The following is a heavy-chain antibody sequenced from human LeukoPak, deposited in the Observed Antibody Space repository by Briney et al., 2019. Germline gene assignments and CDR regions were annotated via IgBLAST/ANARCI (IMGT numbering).Heavy chain of an antibody. CDR1: GFTFGSYW. CDR2: MKYDGSEK. V-gene: IGHV3-7*04. J-gene: IGHJ4*02. Sequence: GGSLSLSCGASGFTFGSYWMSWVRQAPGKGLEWVANMKYDGSEKDYVDSVKGRFTISRDNAKNSLYLQMNSLRAEDTAVYYCARGIAAAGLFFDYWGQGTLVTVSS. CDR3: ARGIAAAGLFFDY. D-gene: IGHD6-13*01.